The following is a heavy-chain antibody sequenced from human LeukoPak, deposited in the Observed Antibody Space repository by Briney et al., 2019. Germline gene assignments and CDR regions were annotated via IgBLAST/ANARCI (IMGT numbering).Heavy chain of an antibody. CDR2: ISGSGGST. CDR3: AKGVEEYSSSWYGAFDI. D-gene: IGHD6-13*01. V-gene: IGHV3-23*01. J-gene: IGHJ3*02. Sequence: GGSLRLSCAASGFTFSSYAMSWVRQAPGKGLEWVSAISGSGGSTYYADSVKGRFTISRDNSKNTLYLQMNSLRAEDTAVYYCAKGVEEYSSSWYGAFDIWGQGTMVTVSS. CDR1: GFTFSSYA.